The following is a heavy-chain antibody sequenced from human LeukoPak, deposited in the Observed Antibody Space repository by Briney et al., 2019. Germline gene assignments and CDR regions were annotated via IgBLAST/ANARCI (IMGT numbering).Heavy chain of an antibody. Sequence: SETLSLTCAVYGGSFSGYYWSWIRQPPGKGLEWIGEINHSGSTNYNPSLKSRVTISVDTSKNQFSLKLSSVTAADTAVYYCARGHCSGGSCYSEGDYWGQRTLVTVSS. D-gene: IGHD2-15*01. CDR1: GGSFSGYY. J-gene: IGHJ4*02. CDR3: ARGHCSGGSCYSEGDY. CDR2: INHSGST. V-gene: IGHV4-34*01.